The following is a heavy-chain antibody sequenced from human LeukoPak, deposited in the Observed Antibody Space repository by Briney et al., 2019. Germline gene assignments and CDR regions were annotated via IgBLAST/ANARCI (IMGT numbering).Heavy chain of an antibody. D-gene: IGHD3-22*01. J-gene: IGHJ4*02. Sequence: SETLSLTCAVYGESFSGYYWSWIRQPPGKGLTWIGEINHSGIINDNPSLKSRVTISLDTSKSQFSLKLSSVTAADTAVYYCARGKYDSGGYYLDYWGQGTLVTVSS. CDR2: INHSGII. V-gene: IGHV4-34*01. CDR1: GESFSGYY. CDR3: ARGKYDSGGYYLDY.